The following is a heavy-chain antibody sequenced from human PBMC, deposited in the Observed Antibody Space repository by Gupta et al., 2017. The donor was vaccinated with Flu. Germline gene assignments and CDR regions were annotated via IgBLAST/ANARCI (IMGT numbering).Heavy chain of an antibody. CDR1: GFTVSSNF. CDR3: ARDDGVGHFDY. V-gene: IGHV3-53*01. Sequence: EVQLVESGGGLIQPGGSLRLSCAASGFTVSSNFMSWVRQAPGKGLEWVSVIYSGDSTYYADSVKGRFTISRDNSKNTLYLQMNSLRAEDTAVYHCARDDGVGHFDYWGQGTLVTVSS. J-gene: IGHJ4*02. D-gene: IGHD2-8*01. CDR2: IYSGDST.